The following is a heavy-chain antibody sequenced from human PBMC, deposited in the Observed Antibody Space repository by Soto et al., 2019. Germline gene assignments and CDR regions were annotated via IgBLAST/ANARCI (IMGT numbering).Heavy chain of an antibody. CDR3: ARDPTTGDGRRGAFDV. V-gene: IGHV3-53*01. CDR2: VYRDGTT. Sequence: HPGGSLRLSCAASGFTGYSNYMNWVRQAPGKGLEWVSVVYRDGTTYYAGSVRGRFTISRDNSKNTLFLQMNSLRAEDTAIYYCARDPTTGDGRRGAFDVWGQGTMVTVSS. J-gene: IGHJ3*01. CDR1: GFTGYSNY. D-gene: IGHD1-1*01.